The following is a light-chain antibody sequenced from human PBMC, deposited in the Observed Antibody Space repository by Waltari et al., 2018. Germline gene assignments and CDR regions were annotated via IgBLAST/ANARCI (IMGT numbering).Light chain of an antibody. CDR1: QSVSSN. J-gene: IGKJ5*01. V-gene: IGKV3-15*01. CDR2: DAS. CDR3: QQYNRWPPIT. Sequence: EIVMMQSPTTLSVSPGDTATLSCRASQSVSSNVAWYQEKPGQAPRLLIYDASTRATSIPAKFRGSGSGTEFTLTISSLQSEDFAVYYCQQYNRWPPITFGHGTRLEIK.